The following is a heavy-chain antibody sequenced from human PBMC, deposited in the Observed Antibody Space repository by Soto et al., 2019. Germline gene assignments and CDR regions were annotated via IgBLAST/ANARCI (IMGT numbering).Heavy chain of an antibody. CDR2: INHSGST. CDR3: ARGLGDIVVVPAAQKVDYYYYTDV. CDR1: GGSFSGYY. D-gene: IGHD2-2*01. Sequence: SETLSLTCAVYGGSFSGYYWSWIRQPPGKGLEWIGEINHSGSTNYNPSLKSRVTISVDTSKNQFSLKLSSVTAADTAVYYCARGLGDIVVVPAAQKVDYYYYTDVWGKGTTVT. J-gene: IGHJ6*03. V-gene: IGHV4-34*01.